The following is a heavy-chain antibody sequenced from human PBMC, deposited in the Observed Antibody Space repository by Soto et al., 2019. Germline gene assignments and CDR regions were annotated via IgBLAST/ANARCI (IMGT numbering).Heavy chain of an antibody. J-gene: IGHJ3*02. CDR3: ARGYDSNGNHAFDI. V-gene: IGHV4-4*07. D-gene: IGHD3-22*01. CDR1: GGSISGYF. Sequence: SETLSLPCTVSGGSISGYFWSWIRQPAGKGLDWIGRIYSSGSTNYNPSLSSRITMSVDTSKNQFSLKLSSVSAADTAVYYCARGYDSNGNHAFDIWGRRT. CDR2: IYSSGST.